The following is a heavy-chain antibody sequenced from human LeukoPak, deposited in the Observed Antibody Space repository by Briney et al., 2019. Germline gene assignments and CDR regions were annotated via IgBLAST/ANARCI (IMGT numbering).Heavy chain of an antibody. V-gene: IGHV3-21*01. J-gene: IGHJ4*02. Sequence: GGSLRLSCAASGFTFSNYNMNWVRQAPGKGLEWVSSITSGSNYIYYADSVKGRFTISRDNAKNSLYLQMNSLRADDAAVYYCARDLRLWGQGTLVTVSS. CDR3: ARDLRL. CDR2: ITSGSNYI. CDR1: GFTFSNYN.